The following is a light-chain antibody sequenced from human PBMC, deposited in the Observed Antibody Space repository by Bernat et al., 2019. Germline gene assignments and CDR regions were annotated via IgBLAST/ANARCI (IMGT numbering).Light chain of an antibody. V-gene: IGKV1-9*01. J-gene: IGKJ4*01. CDR1: QGISSY. CDR3: QQLNSYPIT. Sequence: DIQLTQSPSFLSASVGDRVTITCRASQGISSYLAWYQQKPGKAPKLLIYAASTLQSRVPSRFSGSGSGTEFTLTISSLQPEDFGTYYCQQLNSYPITVGGGTKVEIK. CDR2: AAS.